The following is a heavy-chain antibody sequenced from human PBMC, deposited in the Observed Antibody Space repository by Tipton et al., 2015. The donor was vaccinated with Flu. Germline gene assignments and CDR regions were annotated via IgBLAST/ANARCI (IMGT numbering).Heavy chain of an antibody. Sequence: SGFTFGSYGMHWVRQAPGKGLEWVAYLWYDGGNVHYGDSVKGRFTISRDNSKNTVYLQMTGLRVEDTAVYFCAREGPSDYGMDVWGQGTTVTVS. CDR3: AREGPSDYGMDV. J-gene: IGHJ6*02. CDR1: GFTFGSYG. CDR2: LWYDGGNV. V-gene: IGHV3-33*01.